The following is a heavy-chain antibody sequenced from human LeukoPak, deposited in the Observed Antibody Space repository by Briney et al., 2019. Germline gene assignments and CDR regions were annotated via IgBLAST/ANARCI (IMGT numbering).Heavy chain of an antibody. CDR2: INLDGSEK. CDR1: GFTFSSHW. V-gene: IGHV3-7*01. D-gene: IGHD3-22*01. J-gene: IGHJ4*02. CDR3: AREGVVVGMEGFDY. Sequence: GGSLRLSCAASGFTFSSHWMSWVRQAPGKGLEGVANINLDGSEKYYVDSVKGRFTISRDNVKNSLYLQMNSLRVEDTAVYFCAREGVVVGMEGFDYWGQGTLVTVSS.